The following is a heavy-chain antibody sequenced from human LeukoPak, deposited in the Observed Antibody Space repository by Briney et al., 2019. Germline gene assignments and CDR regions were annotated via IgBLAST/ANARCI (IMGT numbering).Heavy chain of an antibody. CDR1: VFTFSSSW. J-gene: IGHJ4*02. Sequence: GGSLRLSCAASVFTFSSSWMSWVRETPGKGGEGVANVKQDGSEKYYVDSVKGRFTISRDNAKNSLYLQMNSLRAEDTAVYYCASAERWLQHFDYWGQGTLVTVSS. V-gene: IGHV3-7*02. CDR3: ASAERWLQHFDY. CDR2: VKQDGSEK. D-gene: IGHD5-24*01.